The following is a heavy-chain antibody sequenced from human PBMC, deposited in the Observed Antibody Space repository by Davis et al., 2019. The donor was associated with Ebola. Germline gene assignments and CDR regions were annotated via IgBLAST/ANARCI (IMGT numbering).Heavy chain of an antibody. J-gene: IGHJ4*02. D-gene: IGHD4-17*01. Sequence: AASVKVSCKASGYTFTSYYMHWVRQAPGQGLEWMGIINPSGGSTSYAQKFQGRVTMTRDTSTSTVYMELSSLRSEDTAVYYCARDSEGGYGDFRPFDYWGQGTLVTVSS. CDR2: INPSGGST. V-gene: IGHV1-46*01. CDR1: GYTFTSYY. CDR3: ARDSEGGYGDFRPFDY.